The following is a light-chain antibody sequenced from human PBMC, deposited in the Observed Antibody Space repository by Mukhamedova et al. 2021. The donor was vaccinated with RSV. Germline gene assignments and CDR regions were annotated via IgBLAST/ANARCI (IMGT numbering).Light chain of an antibody. CDR2: ENI. J-gene: IGLJ2*01. Sequence: SGSIASNFVQWYQQRPGSTPTIVIYENIHRLSGVPARFSGSIDRSSNSASLTISGLKTEDEADYYCQSYDIDYHVVFGGGTRLTV. V-gene: IGLV6-57*01. CDR3: QSYDIDYHVV. CDR1: SGSIASNF.